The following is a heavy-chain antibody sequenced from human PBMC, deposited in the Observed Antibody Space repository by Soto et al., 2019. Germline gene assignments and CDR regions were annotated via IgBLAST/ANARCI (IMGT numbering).Heavy chain of an antibody. CDR2: VKSKADGGTT. CDR3: TTVYCSGGSCYCY. J-gene: IGHJ4*02. V-gene: IGHV3-15*07. Sequence: GGSLRLSCAASGLTFSNAWMNWVRQAPGKGLEWVGLVKSKADGGTTDYAAPVKGRFTISRDDSKNTLDLQMNSLRTEDTAVYYCTTVYCSGGSCYCYWGQGTLVTVS. D-gene: IGHD2-15*01. CDR1: GLTFSNAW.